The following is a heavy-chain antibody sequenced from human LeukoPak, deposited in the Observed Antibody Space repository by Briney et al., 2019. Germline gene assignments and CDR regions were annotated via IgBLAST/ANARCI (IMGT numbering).Heavy chain of an antibody. V-gene: IGHV3-7*01. J-gene: IGHJ4*02. CDR3: STDMVRGVIRSDY. Sequence: GGSLRLSCAASGFTFSSYWMSWVRQAPGKGLEWVGNIKQDGSEKYYVDSVKGRFTISRDKAKNSLYLQMNSLRAEDTAVFYFSTDMVRGVIRSDYWGQGTLVTVSS. D-gene: IGHD3-10*01. CDR2: IKQDGSEK. CDR1: GFTFSSYW.